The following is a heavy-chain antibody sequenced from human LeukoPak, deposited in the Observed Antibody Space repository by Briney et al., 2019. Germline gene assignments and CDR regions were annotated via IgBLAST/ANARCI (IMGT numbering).Heavy chain of an antibody. V-gene: IGHV3-48*01. CDR1: GFTFSSYS. CDR2: ISSSSSTI. Sequence: GGSLRLSCAASGFTFSSYSMNWVRQAPGKGLEWVSYISSSSSTIYYADSVKGRFTISRDNAKNSLYLQMNSLRAEDTAVYYCARDRYDYVWGSYRPYNWFDPWGQGTLVTVSS. D-gene: IGHD3-16*02. CDR3: ARDRYDYVWGSYRPYNWFDP. J-gene: IGHJ5*02.